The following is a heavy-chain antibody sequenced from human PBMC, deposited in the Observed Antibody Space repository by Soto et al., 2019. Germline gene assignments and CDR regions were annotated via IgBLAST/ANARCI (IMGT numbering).Heavy chain of an antibody. D-gene: IGHD6-13*01. CDR1: GYSVSSNSAA. CDR3: AREMGAAAGGGAAFDI. V-gene: IGHV6-1*01. J-gene: IGHJ3*02. CDR2: TYYRSKWYN. Sequence: PSQTLSLTCVISGYSVSSNSAAWNWIRQSPSRGLEWLGRTYYRSKWYNDYAVSVKSRITINPDTSKNQFSLQLNSVTPEDTAVYYCAREMGAAAGGGAAFDIWGQGTMVTVSS.